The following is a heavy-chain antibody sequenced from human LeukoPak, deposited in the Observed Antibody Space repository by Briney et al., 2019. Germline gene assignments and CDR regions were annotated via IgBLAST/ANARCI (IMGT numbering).Heavy chain of an antibody. D-gene: IGHD6-13*01. Sequence: PGGSLRLSCAASGFTFSNAWMSWVRQAPGKGLEWVGRIKSKTDGGTTDYAAPVKGRFTISRDDSKNTLYLQMNSLRAEDTAVYYCAKQRREVYSSSYGGMDVWGQGTTVTVSS. CDR2: IKSKTDGGTT. V-gene: IGHV3-15*01. CDR1: GFTFSNAW. CDR3: AKQRREVYSSSYGGMDV. J-gene: IGHJ6*02.